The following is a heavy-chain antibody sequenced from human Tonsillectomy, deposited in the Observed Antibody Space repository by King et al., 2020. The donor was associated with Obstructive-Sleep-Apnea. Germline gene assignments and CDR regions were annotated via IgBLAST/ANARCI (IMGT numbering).Heavy chain of an antibody. V-gene: IGHV6-1*01. CDR2: TYYRSKWY. D-gene: IGHD6-19*01. J-gene: IGHJ4*02. CDR1: GDSVSSNSAA. CDR3: ARSGAGTRYFDY. Sequence: VQLQQSGPGLVKPSQTLSLTCAISGDSVSSNSAAWNWIRQSPSRGLEWLGRTYYRSKWYNYAVSVKRRITINPATSKNQFSLQLNSVTPEDTVVYYCARSGAGTRYFDYWGQGTLVTVSS.